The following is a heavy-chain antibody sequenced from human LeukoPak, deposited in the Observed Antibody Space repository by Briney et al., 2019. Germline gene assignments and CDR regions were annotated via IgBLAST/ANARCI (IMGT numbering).Heavy chain of an antibody. CDR2: IYASGVT. CDR3: ARDLSLLYDFWSGSNTLGAFDI. Sequence: SETLSLTCTVSGDSISSGLYYWSWIRQPAGKGLEWIGRIYASGVTNYNPSLKSRVTISLDTSKNQFSLNLTSVTAADTAVYYCARDLSLLYDFWSGSNTLGAFDIWGQGTMVTVSS. CDR1: GDSISSGLYY. V-gene: IGHV4-61*02. D-gene: IGHD3-3*01. J-gene: IGHJ3*02.